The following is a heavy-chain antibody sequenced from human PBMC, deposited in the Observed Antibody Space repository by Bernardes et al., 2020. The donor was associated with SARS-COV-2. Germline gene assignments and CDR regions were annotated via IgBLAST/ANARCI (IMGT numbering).Heavy chain of an antibody. J-gene: IGHJ3*02. CDR1: GFIFSSYV. V-gene: IGHV3-33*01. Sequence: GGSLRLSCTASGFIFSSYVIHWVRQAPGKGLEWVAVIWADGSEKYYGDSVKGRFTISRDNSKDTVYLQTNNLRVEDTAVYYCARGGRLPDVFDRWGQGTMVTVSS. CDR3: ARGGRLPDVFDR. CDR2: IWADGSEK. D-gene: IGHD3-16*01.